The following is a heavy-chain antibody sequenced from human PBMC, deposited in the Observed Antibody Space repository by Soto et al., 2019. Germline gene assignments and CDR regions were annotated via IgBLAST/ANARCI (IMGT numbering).Heavy chain of an antibody. CDR3: ARSDSSGYWFDP. CDR1: GGSISSSNW. CDR2: IYYSGST. V-gene: IGHV4-4*02. Sequence: SETLSLTCAVSGGSISSSNWWSWVRQPPGKGLEWIGDIYYSGSTNYNPSLKSRVTMSVDTSKKQFSLKLSSVTAADTAVYYCARSDSSGYWFDPWGQGTQVTVSS. D-gene: IGHD3-22*01. J-gene: IGHJ5*02.